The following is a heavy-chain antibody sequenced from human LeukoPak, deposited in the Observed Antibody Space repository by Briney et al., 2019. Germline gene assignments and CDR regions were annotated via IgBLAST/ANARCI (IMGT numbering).Heavy chain of an antibody. V-gene: IGHV1-18*01. D-gene: IGHD6-6*01. J-gene: IGHJ5*02. CDR1: GYTFTSYG. Sequence: ASVKVSCKASGYTFTSYGISWVRQAPGQGLEWMGWISAYNGNTNYAQKFQGRVTMTRDMSTSTVYMELSSLRSEDTAVYYCARAGGEYSSFNWFDPWGQGTLVTVSS. CDR2: ISAYNGNT. CDR3: ARAGGEYSSFNWFDP.